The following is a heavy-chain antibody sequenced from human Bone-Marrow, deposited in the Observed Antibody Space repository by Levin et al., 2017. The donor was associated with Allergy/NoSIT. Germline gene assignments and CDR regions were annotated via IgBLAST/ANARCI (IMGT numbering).Heavy chain of an antibody. CDR3: AHRPWDVPIGTFHI. J-gene: IGHJ3*02. CDR2: LNPTSGHT. Sequence: GGSLRLSCRTSGDTSTNYDINWVRQATGQGLEWMGWLNPTSGHTDYAQNFQGRVTMTTDTSENTSFMELSSLTSDDTAIYYCAHRPWDVPIGTFHIWGQGTVVTVSS. CDR1: GDTSTNYD. V-gene: IGHV1-8*01. D-gene: IGHD1-26*01.